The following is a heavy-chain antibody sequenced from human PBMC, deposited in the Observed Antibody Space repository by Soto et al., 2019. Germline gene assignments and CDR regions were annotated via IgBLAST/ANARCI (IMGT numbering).Heavy chain of an antibody. CDR3: ARGGSSSGYGMDV. CDR1: GYTFTSYG. CDR2: INPNSGGT. D-gene: IGHD6-6*01. V-gene: IGHV1-2*04. Sequence: ASVKVSCKASGYTFTSYGISWVRQAPGQGLEWMGWINPNSGGTNYAQKFQGWVTMTRDTSISTAYMELSRLRSDDTAVYYCARGGSSSGYGMDVWGQGTTVTVSS. J-gene: IGHJ6*02.